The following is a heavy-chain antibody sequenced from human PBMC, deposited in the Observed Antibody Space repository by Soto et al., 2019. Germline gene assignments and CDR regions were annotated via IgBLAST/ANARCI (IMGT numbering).Heavy chain of an antibody. CDR2: TRNKANNYGT. J-gene: IGHJ6*01. D-gene: IGHD6-6*01. CDR3: AIDVVIGARNYYGIEL. Sequence: GSLRLSCASSAFSLSGHHMGCVRHSPAKWLEWVGLTRNKANNYGTEYAASVRGRFTISRDNSHYSLDMKMNTVKNEAADVCYCAIDVVIGARNYYGIELWGQGRTVSVS. V-gene: IGHV3-72*01. CDR1: AFSLSGHH.